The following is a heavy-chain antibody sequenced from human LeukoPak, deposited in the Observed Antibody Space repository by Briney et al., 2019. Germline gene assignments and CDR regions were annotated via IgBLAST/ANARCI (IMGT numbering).Heavy chain of an antibody. CDR2: INHSGST. Sequence: PSKTLSLTCTVSGGFISTRGYFWGWIRQPPGKGLEWIGEINHSGSTNYNPSLKSRVTISVDTSKNQFSLKLSSVTAADTAVYYCARPAIAAAVDYWGQGTLVTVSS. J-gene: IGHJ4*02. CDR1: GGFISTRGYF. CDR3: ARPAIAAAVDY. D-gene: IGHD6-13*01. V-gene: IGHV4-39*07.